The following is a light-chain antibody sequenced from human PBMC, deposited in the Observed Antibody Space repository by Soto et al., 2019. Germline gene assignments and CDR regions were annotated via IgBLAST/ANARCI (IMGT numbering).Light chain of an antibody. CDR1: QSVGLS. CDR2: DAS. Sequence: EIVLTPSPGTLSLSPCGRAALSGSAGQSVGLSLAWYQQKPGQAPRLLIHDASERASGIPARFSGSGSGTDFTLTISSLEPEDFAVYYCQQRTSWPPWTFGQGTKVDIK. V-gene: IGKV3-11*01. J-gene: IGKJ1*01. CDR3: QQRTSWPPWT.